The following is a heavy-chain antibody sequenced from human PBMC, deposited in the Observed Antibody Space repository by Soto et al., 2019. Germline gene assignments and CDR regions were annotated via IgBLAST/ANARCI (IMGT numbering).Heavy chain of an antibody. Sequence: EVKLVESGGGLVQPARSLRLSCAASGFTFDDYAMHWVRQAPGKGLEWVSGISWNSGSICYADSVKGRFTISRDTAKSSLYLQMNSLRAEDTALYYCAKDVGSTVTKIPHDWGQGTLVTVSS. D-gene: IGHD4-17*01. CDR2: ISWNSGSI. V-gene: IGHV3-9*01. CDR3: AKDVGSTVTKIPHD. CDR1: GFTFDDYA. J-gene: IGHJ4*02.